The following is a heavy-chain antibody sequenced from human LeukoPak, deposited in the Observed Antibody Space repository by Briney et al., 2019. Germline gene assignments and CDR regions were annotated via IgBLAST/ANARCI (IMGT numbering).Heavy chain of an antibody. D-gene: IGHD5-18*01. CDR1: RGTFSSYA. V-gene: IGHV1-69*01. CDR2: IIPMFGTA. J-gene: IGHJ4*02. Sequence: SVKVSCKASRGTFSSYAISWVRQAPGQGLEWMGGIIPMFGTANYAQKFQGRVTITADESTSTAYMELSSLRSEDTAVYYCARDADTAMGLDYWGQGTLVTVSS. CDR3: ARDADTAMGLDY.